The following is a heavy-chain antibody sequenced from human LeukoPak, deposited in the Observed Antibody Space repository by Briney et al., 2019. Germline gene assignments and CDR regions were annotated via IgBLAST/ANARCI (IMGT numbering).Heavy chain of an antibody. D-gene: IGHD3-16*02. CDR1: GGSISNYY. J-gene: IGHJ4*02. V-gene: IGHV4-59*01. Sequence: SETLSLTCTVSGGSISNYYWSWIRQPPGKGLEWIGYISYSGSTNYNPSLRSRVTISVDTSKNQFSLKLSSVTAADTAVYYCARGRGIMITFGGVIVPSFFDYWGQGTLVTVSS. CDR3: ARGRGIMITFGGVIVPSFFDY. CDR2: ISYSGST.